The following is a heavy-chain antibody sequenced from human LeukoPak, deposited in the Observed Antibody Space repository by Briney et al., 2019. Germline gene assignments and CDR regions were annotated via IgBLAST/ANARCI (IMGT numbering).Heavy chain of an antibody. CDR2: VSSSSTI. CDR3: ARERLAAAGRYYFDY. J-gene: IGHJ4*02. Sequence: GGALRLSCAASGFTFSTHDMTWVRQAPGKGLEWVSYVSSSSTIYYADSVKGRFTISRDNAKNSLYLQMNSLRDEDTAVYYCARERLAAAGRYYFDYWGQGTLVTVSS. D-gene: IGHD6-13*01. V-gene: IGHV3-48*02. CDR1: GFTFSTHD.